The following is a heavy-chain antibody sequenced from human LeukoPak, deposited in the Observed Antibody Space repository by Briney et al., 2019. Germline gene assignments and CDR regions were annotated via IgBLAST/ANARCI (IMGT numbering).Heavy chain of an antibody. CDR1: GFTVSTKY. J-gene: IGHJ4*02. V-gene: IGHV3-66*01. CDR2: IYSGGTT. Sequence: GGSLRLSCAASGFTVSTKYMSWVRQAPGKGLEWVSVIYSGGTTGYADSVKGRFTISRDSSKNTLYLQMNSLRAEDTAVYYCATRTHSGNYIGYFDYWGQGTLVTVSS. D-gene: IGHD1-26*01. CDR3: ATRTHSGNYIGYFDY.